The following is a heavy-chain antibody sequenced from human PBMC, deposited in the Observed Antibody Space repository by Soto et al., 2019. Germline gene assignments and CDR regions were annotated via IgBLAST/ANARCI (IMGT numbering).Heavy chain of an antibody. D-gene: IGHD3-10*01. J-gene: IGHJ3*02. V-gene: IGHV3-21*01. Sequence: EVQLVESGGGLVKPGGSLRLSCAASGFTFSSYSMNWVRQAPGKGLEWVSSISSSSSYIYYADSVKGRFTISRDNAKNSLYLQMNSLRAEDTAVYYCARGLITMVRGVSLHDAFDIWGQGTMVTVSS. CDR2: ISSSSSYI. CDR1: GFTFSSYS. CDR3: ARGLITMVRGVSLHDAFDI.